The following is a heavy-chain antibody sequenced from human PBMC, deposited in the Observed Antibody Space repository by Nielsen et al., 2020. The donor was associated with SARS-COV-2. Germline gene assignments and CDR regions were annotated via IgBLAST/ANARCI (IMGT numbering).Heavy chain of an antibody. Sequence: GGSLRLSCTASGFTFSNYAMGWVRQPPGKGLEWVADINPDGSEKFYVDSVKGRFTISRDNAKNSMSLQMNSLRVEDTAVYYCARDWSRAADVWGQGTMVTVSS. CDR1: GFTFSNYA. D-gene: IGHD2-15*01. V-gene: IGHV3-7*01. CDR2: INPDGSEK. CDR3: ARDWSRAADV. J-gene: IGHJ3*01.